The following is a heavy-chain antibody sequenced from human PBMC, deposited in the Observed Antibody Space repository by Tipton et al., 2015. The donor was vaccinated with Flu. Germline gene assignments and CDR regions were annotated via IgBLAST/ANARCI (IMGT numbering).Heavy chain of an antibody. CDR2: ISAYNGNT. Sequence: QSGPEVKKPGASVKVSCKASGYTFTSYGISWVRQAPGQGLEWMGWISAYNGNTNYAQKLQGRVTMTTDTSTSTAYMELRSLRSDDTAVYYCARRDYSNYVSEPKNWFDSWGQGTLVTVSS. CDR1: GYTFTSYG. V-gene: IGHV1-18*01. D-gene: IGHD4-11*01. CDR3: ARRDYSNYVSEPKNWFDS. J-gene: IGHJ5*01.